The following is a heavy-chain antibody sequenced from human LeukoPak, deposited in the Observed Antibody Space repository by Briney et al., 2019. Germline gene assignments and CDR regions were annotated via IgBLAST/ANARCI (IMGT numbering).Heavy chain of an antibody. CDR2: IYTSGST. D-gene: IGHD3-3*01. J-gene: IGHJ4*02. V-gene: IGHV4-61*02. Sequence: SQTLSLTCTVSGVSISSGSYYWSWIQQPAGKGLEWIGRIYTSGSTNYNPSLKIRVTISVDTSKNQFSLKLSSVTAADTAVYYCARDSDHNFWGGYYLDYWGQGTLVTVSS. CDR1: GVSISSGSYY. CDR3: ARDSDHNFWGGYYLDY.